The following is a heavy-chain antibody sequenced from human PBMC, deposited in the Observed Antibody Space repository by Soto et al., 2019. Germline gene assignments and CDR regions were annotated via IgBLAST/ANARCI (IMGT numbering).Heavy chain of an antibody. J-gene: IGHJ6*03. CDR1: GGPFSSYS. CDR2: IIPIFGTA. D-gene: IGHD6-19*01. CDR3: ASQVEKLADGDMDV. Sequence: SVKVSCKSSGGPFSSYSISWVRQAPGQGLEWMGGIIPIFGTANYAQKFQGRVTITADKSTSTAYMELSSLRSEDTAVYYCASQVEKLADGDMDVWGKVTTFTVAS. V-gene: IGHV1-69*06.